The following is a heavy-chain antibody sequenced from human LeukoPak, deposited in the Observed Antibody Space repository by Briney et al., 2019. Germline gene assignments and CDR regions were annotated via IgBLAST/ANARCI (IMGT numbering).Heavy chain of an antibody. CDR2: INPNIGGT. CDR3: ARDGMWFGEFSSGGLDY. D-gene: IGHD3-10*01. V-gene: IGHV1-2*02. Sequence: ASVKVSCMASGYTSSEYYMHWVRQAPGQGLEWLGCINPNIGGTNYAQKFQGRVTMTRDTSIRTAYMELSRLRSDDTAVYYCARDGMWFGEFSSGGLDYWGQGTQVTVSS. CDR1: GYTSSEYY. J-gene: IGHJ4*02.